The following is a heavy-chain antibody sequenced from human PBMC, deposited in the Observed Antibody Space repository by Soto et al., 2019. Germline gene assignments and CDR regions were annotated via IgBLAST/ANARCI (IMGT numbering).Heavy chain of an antibody. V-gene: IGHV3-21*01. J-gene: IGHJ6*03. CDR2: ISSSSSYI. D-gene: IGHD1-26*01. CDR3: ARWPSGAADLYYYYYMDV. Sequence: GGSLRLSCAASGFTFSSYSMNWVRQAPGKGLEWVSSISSSSSYIYYADSVKGRFTISRDNAKNSLYLQMNSLRAEDTAVYYCARWPSGAADLYYYYYMDVWGKGTTVTVSS. CDR1: GFTFSSYS.